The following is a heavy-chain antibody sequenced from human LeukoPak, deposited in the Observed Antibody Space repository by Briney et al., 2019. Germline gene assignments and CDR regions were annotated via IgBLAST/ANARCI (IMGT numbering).Heavy chain of an antibody. J-gene: IGHJ5*02. CDR1: GYSFTSCW. Sequence: KAGGSLKISCKGYGYSFTSCWIAWVRQMPGKGLEWVGIIHPGDPDTRYSPSFEGQVTISADESISTAYLQWSSLTASDTAIYYCARHPIVGASQSWFDPWGQGTLVTVSS. CDR2: IHPGDPDT. V-gene: IGHV5-51*01. CDR3: ARHPIVGASQSWFDP. D-gene: IGHD1-26*01.